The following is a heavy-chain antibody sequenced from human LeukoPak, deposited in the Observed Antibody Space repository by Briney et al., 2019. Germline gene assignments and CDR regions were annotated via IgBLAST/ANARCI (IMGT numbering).Heavy chain of an antibody. CDR1: GFTFSNYD. J-gene: IGHJ6*02. V-gene: IGHV3-13*01. Sequence: GGSLRLSCAASGFTFSNYDMHWVRQVTGKGLEWVSAFHTAGDTHYSGSVKGRFATSRENAKNSFCLQMNNLRAGDTALYYCARGSCSSSSCYERLNGLDVRGQGTPVTVSS. CDR2: FHTAGDT. D-gene: IGHD2-2*01. CDR3: ARGSCSSSSCYERLNGLDV.